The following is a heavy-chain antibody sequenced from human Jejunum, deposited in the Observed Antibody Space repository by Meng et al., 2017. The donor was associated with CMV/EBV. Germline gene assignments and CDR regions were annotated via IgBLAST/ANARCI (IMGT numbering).Heavy chain of an antibody. CDR1: GVNFSSYS. Sequence: CGASGVNFSSYSMTWVRQPPGKGMEGVSSLDTAGHTYYAGSVKGRFTISRDSSKTTLFLQMNSLRVEDTAVYYCAKDLKPDGLWDFDSWGQGTLVTVSS. J-gene: IGHJ4*02. D-gene: IGHD4-17*01. CDR2: LDTAGHT. V-gene: IGHV3-23*01. CDR3: AKDLKPDGLWDFDS.